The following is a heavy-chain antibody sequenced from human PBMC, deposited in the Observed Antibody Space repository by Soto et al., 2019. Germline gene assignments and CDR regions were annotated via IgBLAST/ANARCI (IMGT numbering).Heavy chain of an antibody. V-gene: IGHV1-69*02. Sequence: SVKVSCKASGGTVSSYTISWVRQAPGQGLEWMGRIIPILGIANYAQKFQGRVTITADKSTSTAYMELSSLRSEDTAVYYCARADFAEYFDYWGQGTLVTVSS. CDR1: GGTVSSYT. CDR3: ARADFAEYFDY. D-gene: IGHD3-3*01. CDR2: IIPILGIA. J-gene: IGHJ4*02.